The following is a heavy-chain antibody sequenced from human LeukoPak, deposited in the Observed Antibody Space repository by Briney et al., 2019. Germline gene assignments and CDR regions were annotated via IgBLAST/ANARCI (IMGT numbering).Heavy chain of an antibody. CDR3: ARPTSKLGSFDY. J-gene: IGHJ4*02. CDR2: IYYSGST. D-gene: IGHD2/OR15-2a*01. V-gene: IGHV4-39*01. Sequence: SETLSLTCTVSGGSISSSSYYWGWIRQPPGKGLERIGTIYYSGSTYYNPSLKSRITISVDTSKNQFSLKMRSVTAADTAVYYCARPTSKLGSFDYWGQGTLVTVSS. CDR1: GGSISSSSYY.